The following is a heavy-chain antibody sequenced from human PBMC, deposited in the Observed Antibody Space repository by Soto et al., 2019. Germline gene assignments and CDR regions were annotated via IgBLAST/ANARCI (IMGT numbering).Heavy chain of an antibody. V-gene: IGHV4-39*01. Sequence: QLQLQESGPGLVKPSETLSLTCTVSGVSISSTSYYWGWIRQPPGKGLEWIGRIYYRGSSYYDPHLKSRVTRSVDTSKNQSSLKLSSVTAADTAVYYCVSSNWFDPWGQGTLVTVYS. CDR1: GVSISSTSYY. CDR3: VSSNWFDP. J-gene: IGHJ5*02. CDR2: IYYRGSS.